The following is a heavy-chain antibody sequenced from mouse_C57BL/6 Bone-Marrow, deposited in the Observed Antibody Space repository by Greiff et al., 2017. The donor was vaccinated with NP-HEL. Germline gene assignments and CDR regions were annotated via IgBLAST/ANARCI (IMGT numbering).Heavy chain of an antibody. V-gene: IGHV2-2*01. CDR3: ARKDGNYEFAY. J-gene: IGHJ3*01. D-gene: IGHD2-1*01. CDR1: GFSLTSYG. CDR2: IWRGGST. Sequence: VQLKQSGPGLVQPSQSLSITCTVSGFSLTSYGVHWVRQSPGKGLEWLGVIWRGGSTDYNAAFISRLSISKDNSKSQVFFKMNSLQADDTAIYYWARKDGNYEFAYWGQGTLVTVSA.